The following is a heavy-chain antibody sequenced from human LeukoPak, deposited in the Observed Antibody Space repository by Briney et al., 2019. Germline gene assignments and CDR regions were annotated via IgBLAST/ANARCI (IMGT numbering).Heavy chain of an antibody. D-gene: IGHD1-26*01. Sequence: SETLSLTCTVSGGSISGYYWSWIRQPAGKGLEWIGRIYTSGSTNYNPSLKSRVTMSVDTSKNQFYLKLNSVTAADTAVYYCARRRSGSYFDYWGQRTLVTVSS. J-gene: IGHJ4*02. CDR3: ARRRSGSYFDY. CDR1: GGSISGYY. CDR2: IYTSGST. V-gene: IGHV4-4*07.